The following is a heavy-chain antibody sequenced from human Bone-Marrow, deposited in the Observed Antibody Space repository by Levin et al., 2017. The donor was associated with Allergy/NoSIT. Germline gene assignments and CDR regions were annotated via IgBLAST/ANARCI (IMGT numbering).Heavy chain of an antibody. CDR3: VRDSRYAFDV. CDR2: TGGIDSAI. CDR1: GFAFSSYS. V-gene: IGHV3-48*01. Sequence: GGSLRLSCAASGFAFSSYSMNWVRQAPEKGLEWVSYTGGIDSAIDYADSVRGRFTISRDNAKNSLYLQMNNLRAEDTAIYYCVRDSRYAFDVWGQGTMVTVSS. J-gene: IGHJ3*01.